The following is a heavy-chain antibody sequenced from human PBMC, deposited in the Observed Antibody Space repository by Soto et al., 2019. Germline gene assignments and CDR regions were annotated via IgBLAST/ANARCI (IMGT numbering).Heavy chain of an antibody. V-gene: IGHV3-74*01. D-gene: IGHD3-10*01. CDR2: MNEDGGTT. CDR3: ASDLSGRADV. J-gene: IGHJ6*02. CDR1: GFTFSSYW. Sequence: VSLRLSCAASGFTFSSYWMHWVRQAPGKGLVRVSRMNEDGGTTDYADSVKGRFTISRDNAKNTLYLQMNSLRVEDTAVYYCASDLSGRADVWGQGTTVTVSS.